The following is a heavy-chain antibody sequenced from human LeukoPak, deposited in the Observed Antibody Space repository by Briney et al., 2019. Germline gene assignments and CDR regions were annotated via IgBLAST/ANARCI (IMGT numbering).Heavy chain of an antibody. D-gene: IGHD1-26*01. J-gene: IGHJ6*02. V-gene: IGHV4-34*01. Sequence: PSETLSLTCAVYGGSFSGYYWSWIRQPPGKGLEWIGEINHSGSTNYNPSLKSRVTISVDTSKNQFSLKLSSVTAADTAVYYCARGLQVEATDYYYYYYGMDVWGQGTTVTVSS. CDR3: ARGLQVEATDYYYYYYGMDV. CDR1: GGSFSGYY. CDR2: INHSGST.